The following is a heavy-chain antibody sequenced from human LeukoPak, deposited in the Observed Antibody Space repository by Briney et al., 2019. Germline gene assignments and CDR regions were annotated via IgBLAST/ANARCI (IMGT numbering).Heavy chain of an antibody. J-gene: IGHJ4*02. CDR1: GHTFTNYD. CDR2: ISGYNGNT. V-gene: IGHV1-18*01. CDR3: AGICNSASCFNFFKY. D-gene: IGHD2-2*01. Sequence: ASVKVSCKAAGHTFTNYDFGWVRQAPGQGLEWMGWISGYNGNTNYAQKFQGRITMTTDTSTSTVYMDLRSLRSDDTAIYCCAGICNSASCFNFFKYWGQGTLVTVSS.